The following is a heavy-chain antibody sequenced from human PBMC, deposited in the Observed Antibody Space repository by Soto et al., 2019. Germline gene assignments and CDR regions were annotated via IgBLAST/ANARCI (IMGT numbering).Heavy chain of an antibody. CDR3: AGSIAVAFEY. V-gene: IGHV4-39*01. CDR2: IYYSGST. Sequence: PSDTLSLTFTVSCGSISSSSYYWVLIRQPPGKGLEWIGSIYYSGSTYYNPSLKSRVTISVDTSKNQFSLKLSSVTAADTAVYYCAGSIAVAFEYWGQGTLVTVSS. CDR1: CGSISSSSYY. J-gene: IGHJ4*02. D-gene: IGHD6-19*01.